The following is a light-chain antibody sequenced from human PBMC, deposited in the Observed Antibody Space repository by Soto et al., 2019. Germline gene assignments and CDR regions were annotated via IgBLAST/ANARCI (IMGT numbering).Light chain of an antibody. CDR2: NTN. J-gene: IGLJ2*01. CDR1: SGSVSTSYY. Sequence: QAVVTQEPSFSVSPGGTVTLTCGLSSGSVSTSYYPSWYQQTPGQAPRTLIYNTNTRSSGVPDRFSGSILGNKAALTITGAQADDASDYYCVLYLGSGSSVVGGGTKLTVL. V-gene: IGLV8-61*01. CDR3: VLYLGSGSSV.